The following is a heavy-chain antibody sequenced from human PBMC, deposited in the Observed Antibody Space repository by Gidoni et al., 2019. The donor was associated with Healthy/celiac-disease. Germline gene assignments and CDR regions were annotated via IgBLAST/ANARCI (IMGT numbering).Heavy chain of an antibody. V-gene: IGHV3-21*01. CDR3: ARAGVVPAGDAFDI. J-gene: IGHJ3*02. D-gene: IGHD2-2*01. CDR1: GFAFSSYS. CDR2: ISSSSSYI. Sequence: EVQLVESGGGMVKPGGSLRRACAASGFAFSSYSRNWVRQAPGKGLEWVSSISSSSSYIYYADSVKGRFTISRDNAKNSLYLQMNSLRAEDTAVYYCARAGVVPAGDAFDIWGQGTMVTVSS.